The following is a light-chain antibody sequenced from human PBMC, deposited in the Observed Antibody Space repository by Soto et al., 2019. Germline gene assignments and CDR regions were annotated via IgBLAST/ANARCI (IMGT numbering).Light chain of an antibody. CDR1: QGIGSC. Sequence: DIQLTQSPSFLSASVGDRVTITCRASQGIGSCLAWYQQKPGKAPTLLIYSASTLQSGVSLRFSGSGSGTEFTLTISSLQSEDFATYYCQQFNSYPPTFGQGTKVEIK. J-gene: IGKJ1*01. V-gene: IGKV1-9*01. CDR3: QQFNSYPPT. CDR2: SAS.